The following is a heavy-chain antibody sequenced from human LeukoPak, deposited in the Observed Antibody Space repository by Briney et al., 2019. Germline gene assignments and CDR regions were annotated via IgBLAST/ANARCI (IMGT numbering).Heavy chain of an antibody. J-gene: IGHJ3*01. D-gene: IGHD2/OR15-2a*01. Sequence: ASVKVSCKASGYTFTSYDINWVRQAPGQGLEWMGWMNPNSGNTGYAQKFQGRVTMTRNTSISTAYMELSGLRSEDTAVYYCARAAARTTAFKFRFWGQGTMVTVSS. CDR3: ARAAARTTAFKFRF. CDR2: MNPNSGNT. CDR1: GYTFTSYD. V-gene: IGHV1-8*01.